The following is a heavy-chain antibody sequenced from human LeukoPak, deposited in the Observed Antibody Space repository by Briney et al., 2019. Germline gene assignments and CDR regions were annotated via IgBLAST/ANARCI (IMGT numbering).Heavy chain of an antibody. V-gene: IGHV3-23*01. CDR1: GFSFSSFA. D-gene: IGHD3-3*01. CDR3: AKYDFWSGYYTDY. CDR2: ISANGDST. J-gene: IGHJ4*02. Sequence: PGGSLRLSCAASGFSFSSFAMSRVRQAPGKGLEWVSGISANGDSTYYTDSVKGRFTISRDNSKNMLYLQMNSLRAEDTAVYYCAKYDFWSGYYTDYWGQGTLVTVSS.